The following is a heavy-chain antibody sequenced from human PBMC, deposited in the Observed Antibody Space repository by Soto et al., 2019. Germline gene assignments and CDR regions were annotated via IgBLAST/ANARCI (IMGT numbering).Heavy chain of an antibody. CDR1: GNTFASHG. V-gene: IGHV1-18*01. CDR3: VSVDPRAVAVVRDY. J-gene: IGHJ4*02. Sequence: QVQLVQSGPEVKKPGASVKVSCKASGNTFASHGFSWVRQAPGQGLEWMGWISGFNGQTNYALKFQGRVTLTTDTSTSTAYMELRSLRSDYTAVYFCVSVDPRAVAVVRDYWGQGTLVTVSS. D-gene: IGHD3-10*01. CDR2: ISGFNGQT.